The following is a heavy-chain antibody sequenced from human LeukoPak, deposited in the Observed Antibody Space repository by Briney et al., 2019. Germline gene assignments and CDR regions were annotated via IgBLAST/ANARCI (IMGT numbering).Heavy chain of an antibody. Sequence: PSETLSLTCTVSGGSISSYYWGWIRQPPGKGLEWIGSIYYSGSTYYNPSLKSRVTISVDTSKNQFSLKLSSVTAADTAVYYCARQGSSGYYSFDYWGQGTLVTVSS. CDR3: ARQGSSGYYSFDY. CDR2: IYYSGST. CDR1: GGSISSYY. J-gene: IGHJ4*02. D-gene: IGHD3-22*01. V-gene: IGHV4-39*01.